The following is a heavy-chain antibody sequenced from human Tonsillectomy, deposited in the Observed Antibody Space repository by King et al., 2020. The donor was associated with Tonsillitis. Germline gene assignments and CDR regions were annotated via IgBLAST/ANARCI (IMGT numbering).Heavy chain of an antibody. CDR3: ARGYSSGWYYFDY. Sequence: VQLQESGPGLVKPSETLSLTCTVSVGSISSYYWSWIRQPPGKGLEWIGYIYYSGRTNYNPSRSSRVTISVDPSKNQFSLKLSSVTAADTAVYYCARGYSSGWYYFDYWGQGTLVTVSS. D-gene: IGHD6-19*01. J-gene: IGHJ4*02. V-gene: IGHV4-59*01. CDR2: IYYSGRT. CDR1: VGSISSYY.